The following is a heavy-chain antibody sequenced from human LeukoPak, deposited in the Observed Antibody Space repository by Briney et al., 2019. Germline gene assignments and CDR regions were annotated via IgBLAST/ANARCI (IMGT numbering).Heavy chain of an antibody. CDR2: IRSKAYGGTT. D-gene: IGHD4-17*01. Sequence: PGGSLRLSCTASGFTFGDYAMSWFRQAPGKGLGWVGFIRSKAYGGTTEYAASVTGRFTISRDDSKSIAYLQMNSLKTEDTAVYYCTFCSTVTTYYRLCDYWGQGTLVTVSS. CDR3: TFCSTVTTYYRLCDY. J-gene: IGHJ4*02. V-gene: IGHV3-49*03. CDR1: GFTFGDYA.